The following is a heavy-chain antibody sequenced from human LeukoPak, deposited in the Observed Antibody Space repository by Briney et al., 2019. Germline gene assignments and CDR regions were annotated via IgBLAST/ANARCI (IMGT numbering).Heavy chain of an antibody. V-gene: IGHV3-30-3*01. Sequence: GRSLRLSCAASGFTFSSYAMHWVRQAPGKGLEWVAVISYDGSNKYYADSVKGRFTISRDNSKNSLYLQMNSLRAEDTALYYCAKDIGFLEWLLIDYWGQGTLVTVSS. D-gene: IGHD3-3*01. CDR3: AKDIGFLEWLLIDY. CDR2: ISYDGSNK. CDR1: GFTFSSYA. J-gene: IGHJ4*02.